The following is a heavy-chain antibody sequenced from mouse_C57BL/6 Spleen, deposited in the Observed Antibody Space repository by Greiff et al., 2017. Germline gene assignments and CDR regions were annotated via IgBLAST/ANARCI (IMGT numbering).Heavy chain of an antibody. J-gene: IGHJ1*03. D-gene: IGHD1-1*01. V-gene: IGHV1-82*01. Sequence: QVQLKESGPELVKPGASVKISCKASGYAFSSSWMNWVKQRPGKGLEWIGRIYPGDGGTNYNGKFKGKATLTADKSSSTAYMQLSSLTSEDSAVYFCASRYPDWYFEVWGTGTTVTVSA. CDR3: ASRYPDWYFEV. CDR2: IYPGDGGT. CDR1: GYAFSSSW.